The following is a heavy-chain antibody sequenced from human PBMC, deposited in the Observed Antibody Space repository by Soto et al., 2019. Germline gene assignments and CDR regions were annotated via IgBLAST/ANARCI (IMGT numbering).Heavy chain of an antibody. V-gene: IGHV1-2*04. CDR1: GYTFTGYH. CDR2: ISPNSGGT. CDR3: ARQYSNGMDV. J-gene: IGHJ6*02. Sequence: QVQLVQSGAEVKKPGASVKVSCRTSGYTFTGYHTHWVRQAPGQGLEWVGYISPNSGGTNYAQKFQGWVTMTRDTSISTAYMELSRLRSDDTAVYYCARQYSNGMDVWGQGTTVTVSS.